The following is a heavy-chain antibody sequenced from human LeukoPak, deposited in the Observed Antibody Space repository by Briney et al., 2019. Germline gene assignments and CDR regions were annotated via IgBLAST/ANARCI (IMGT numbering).Heavy chain of an antibody. Sequence: GGSLRLSCAASGFTFDDYAMHWVRQAPGKGLEWVSGISWNSGSIGYADSVKGRFTISRDNAKNSLYLQMNSLRAEDTAVYYCTRDLYYYASGSQDFDYWGQGTLVTVSS. CDR2: ISWNSGSI. D-gene: IGHD3-10*01. CDR3: TRDLYYYASGSQDFDY. V-gene: IGHV3-9*01. J-gene: IGHJ4*02. CDR1: GFTFDDYA.